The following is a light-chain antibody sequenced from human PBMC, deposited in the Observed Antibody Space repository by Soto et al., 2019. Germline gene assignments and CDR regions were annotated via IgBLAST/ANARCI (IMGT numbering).Light chain of an antibody. CDR2: DAS. V-gene: IGKV1-5*01. Sequence: DIQMTQSPSTLSASVGDRVTITCRASQSISSWLAWYQQKPGKAPKLLIYDASSLESGVPSRFSGSGSGTAFTLTISSLQPDDFAPYYCQQYNSYWTFG. CDR1: QSISSW. CDR3: QQYNSYWT. J-gene: IGKJ1*01.